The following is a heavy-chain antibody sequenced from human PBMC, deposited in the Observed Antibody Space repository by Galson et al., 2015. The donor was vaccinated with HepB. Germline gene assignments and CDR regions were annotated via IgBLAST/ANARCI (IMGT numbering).Heavy chain of an antibody. V-gene: IGHV3-73*01. J-gene: IGHJ4*02. CDR1: GFTFSGSA. CDR3: TRLGDLSGYSSS. D-gene: IGHD6-13*01. Sequence: SLRLSCAAAGFTFSGSAIHWVRQTSVNGLVWVGRIRRKARNYATAYAASLKGRFTISRDDSKNTAYLHMKSLKTEDTAVYYCTRLGDLSGYSSSWGQGTLVTVSS. CDR2: IRRKARNYAT.